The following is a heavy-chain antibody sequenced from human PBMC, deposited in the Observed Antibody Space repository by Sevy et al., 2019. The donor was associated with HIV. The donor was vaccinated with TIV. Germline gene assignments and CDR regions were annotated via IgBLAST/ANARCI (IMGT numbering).Heavy chain of an antibody. CDR1: GYSISSGYY. J-gene: IGHJ5*02. CDR2: IYHSGST. Sequence: SETLSLTCAVSGYSISSGYYWGWIRQPPGKGLEWIGSIYHSGSTYYNPSLKSRVTISVDTSKNQFSLKLSSVTAADTAVYYCARDSLPGWDIVVVVAARGDNWFDPWGQRTLVTVSS. D-gene: IGHD2-15*01. CDR3: ARDSLPGWDIVVVVAARGDNWFDP. V-gene: IGHV4-38-2*02.